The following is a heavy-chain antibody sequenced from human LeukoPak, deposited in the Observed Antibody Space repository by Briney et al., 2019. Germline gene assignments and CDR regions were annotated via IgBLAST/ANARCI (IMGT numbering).Heavy chain of an antibody. V-gene: IGHV3-30*03. J-gene: IGHJ3*02. Sequence: PGGSLRLSCAASGFTFDDYAMHWVRQAPGKGLEWVAVISYDGSNKYYADSVRGRFTISRDNSKNTLFLQMNSLRAEDTAVYYCARDAVAALHDAFDIWGQGTMVTVSS. CDR2: ISYDGSNK. D-gene: IGHD6-19*01. CDR3: ARDAVAALHDAFDI. CDR1: GFTFDDYA.